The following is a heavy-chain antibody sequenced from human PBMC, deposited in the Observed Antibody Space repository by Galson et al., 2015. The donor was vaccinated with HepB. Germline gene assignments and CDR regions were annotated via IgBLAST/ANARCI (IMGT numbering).Heavy chain of an antibody. V-gene: IGHV3-21*01. J-gene: IGHJ6*02. D-gene: IGHD2-2*01. CDR2: ISSSSSYI. Sequence: SLRLSCAASGFIVSRNYMSWVRQAPGKGLEWVSSISSSSSYIYYADSVKGRFTISRDNAKNSLYLQMNSLRAEDTAVYYCARVPASGPYYGMDVWGQGTTATVSS. CDR3: ARVPASGPYYGMDV. CDR1: GFIVSRNY.